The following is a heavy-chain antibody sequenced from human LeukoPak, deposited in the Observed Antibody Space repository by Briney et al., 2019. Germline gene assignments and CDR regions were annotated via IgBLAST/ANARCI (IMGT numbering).Heavy chain of an antibody. Sequence: PGGSLRLSCAASGFTLSSYSMNWVRQAPGKGLEWVSSISSSSSYIYYADSVKGRFTISRDNAKNSLYLQMNSLRAEDTAVYYCASWDPDYDFWSGARFDPWGQGTLVTVSS. V-gene: IGHV3-21*01. CDR2: ISSSSSYI. CDR1: GFTLSSYS. CDR3: ASWDPDYDFWSGARFDP. D-gene: IGHD3-3*01. J-gene: IGHJ5*02.